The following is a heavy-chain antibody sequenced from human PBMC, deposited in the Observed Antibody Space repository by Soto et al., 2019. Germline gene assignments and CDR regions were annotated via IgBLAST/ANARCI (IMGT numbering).Heavy chain of an antibody. CDR1: GFTFNRYG. CDR3: ARTAAEIPFDH. Sequence: EVQLVESGGGLVKPGGSLRLSCAASGFTFNRYGMNCVRQAPGRGLEWVSFISDSSHHTYYADSVKGRFSITRDNAKKSVFLQMNSLRAEDTALYFCARTAAEIPFDHWGQGTLVTVSS. J-gene: IGHJ4*02. V-gene: IGHV3-21*01. CDR2: ISDSSHHT. D-gene: IGHD2-15*01.